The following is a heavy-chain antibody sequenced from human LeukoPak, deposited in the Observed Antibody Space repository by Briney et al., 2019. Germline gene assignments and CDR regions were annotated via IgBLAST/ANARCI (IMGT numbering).Heavy chain of an antibody. J-gene: IGHJ6*02. V-gene: IGHV3-66*01. CDR3: ARPGTPGYSSSWYDCHYYGMDV. CDR2: IYSGGST. D-gene: IGHD6-13*01. CDR1: GFTLSSNY. Sequence: GGSLRLSCAASGFTLSSNYMSSVRQAPGKGLEWGSVIYSGGSTYYADSVKGRFTISRDNSKNTLYLQMNSLRAEDTAVYYCARPGTPGYSSSWYDCHYYGMDVWGQGTTVTVSS.